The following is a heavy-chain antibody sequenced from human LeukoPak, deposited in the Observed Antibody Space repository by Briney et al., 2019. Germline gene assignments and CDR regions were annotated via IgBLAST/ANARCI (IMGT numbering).Heavy chain of an antibody. V-gene: IGHV3-33*01. CDR3: ARDAFGARGIGGGLDI. CDR2: IWYDGSNK. J-gene: IGHJ3*02. Sequence: GSLRLSCVASGFTFNGYTMHWVRQAPGKGLEWVAIIWYDGSNKYYADSVKGRFTISRDNSKNTLFLQMNSLGAEDTAVYYCARDAFGARGIGGGLDIWGQGTMVTVSS. CDR1: GFTFNGYT. D-gene: IGHD3-10*01.